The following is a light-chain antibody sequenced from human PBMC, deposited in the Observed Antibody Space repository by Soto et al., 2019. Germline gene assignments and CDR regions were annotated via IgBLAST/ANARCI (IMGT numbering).Light chain of an antibody. Sequence: EIVMTQSPATLSVSPGERATLSCRASQSVSSNLAWYQQKPGQAPRLLIYGASTRVTGIPARFSGSGSGTEFTLTISSLQSEDFAVYCCQQYNNWYTFGQGTKLEIK. CDR3: QQYNNWYT. V-gene: IGKV3-15*01. CDR1: QSVSSN. CDR2: GAS. J-gene: IGKJ2*01.